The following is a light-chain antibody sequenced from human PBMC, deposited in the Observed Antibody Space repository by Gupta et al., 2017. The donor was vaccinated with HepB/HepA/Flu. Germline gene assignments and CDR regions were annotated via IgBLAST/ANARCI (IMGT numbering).Light chain of an antibody. CDR1: SSDVGAFKY. J-gene: IGLJ2*01. V-gene: IGLV2-11*01. CDR3: CSYAGTYTVL. Sequence: QSALTQPRSVSGSPGQSVTISCTGTSSDVGAFKYVSWYQQHPANPPQLIIYDVSERPSGVPDRFSGSKSGSTASLTISGPEADDDAKYYCCSYAGTYTVLCGGGTKVTVL. CDR2: DVS.